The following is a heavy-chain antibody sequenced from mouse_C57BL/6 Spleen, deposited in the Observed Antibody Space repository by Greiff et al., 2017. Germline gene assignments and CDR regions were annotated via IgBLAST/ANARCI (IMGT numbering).Heavy chain of an antibody. CDR2: IYPGDGDT. CDR3: LYDYGY. J-gene: IGHJ2*01. V-gene: IGHV1-82*01. D-gene: IGHD2-4*01. Sequence: VQRVESGPELVKPGASVKISCKASGYAFSSSWMNWVKQRPGKGLEWIGRIYPGDGDTNYNGKFKGKATLTADKSSSTAYMQLSSLTSEDSAVYFCLYDYGYWGQGTTLTVSS. CDR1: GYAFSSSW.